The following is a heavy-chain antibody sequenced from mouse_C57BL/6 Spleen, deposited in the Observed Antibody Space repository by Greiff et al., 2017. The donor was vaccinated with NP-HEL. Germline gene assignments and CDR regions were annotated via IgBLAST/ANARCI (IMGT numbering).Heavy chain of an antibody. CDR2: TDPSDSYT. V-gene: IGHV1-69*01. D-gene: IGHD1-1*01. CDR1: GYTFTSYW. CDR3: ARGVTTVEFYAMDY. Sequence: QVQLQQPGAELVMPGASVKLSCKASGYTFTSYWMHWVKQRPGQGLEWIGETDPSDSYTNYNQKFTGKSTLTVDKSSSTAYMQLSSLTSEYSAVDNCARGVTTVEFYAMDYWGQGTSVTVSS. J-gene: IGHJ4*01.